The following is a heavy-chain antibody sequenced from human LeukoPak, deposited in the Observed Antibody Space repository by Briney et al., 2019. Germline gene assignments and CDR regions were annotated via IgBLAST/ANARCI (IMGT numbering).Heavy chain of an antibody. CDR1: GGTFSSYA. J-gene: IGHJ3*02. V-gene: IGHV1-69*05. Sequence: GASVKVSCKASGGTFSSYAISWVRQAPGQGLEWMGRIIPIFGTANYAQKFQGRVTITTDESTSTAYMELSSLRSEDTAVYYCARECGSGVIGAFDIWGQGTMVTVSS. CDR3: ARECGSGVIGAFDI. D-gene: IGHD3-10*01. CDR2: IIPIFGTA.